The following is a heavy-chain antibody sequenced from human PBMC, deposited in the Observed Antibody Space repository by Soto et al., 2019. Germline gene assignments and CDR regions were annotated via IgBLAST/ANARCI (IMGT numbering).Heavy chain of an antibody. CDR2: IYPCDSNI. J-gene: IGHJ4*02. Sequence: ESLKISFQGSGYSFSSHWIGWVRQIPGKGLEWMGIIYPCDSNIRYSPSFEGQIDMSADRSINTAYLRLSSLKASDTATYYCARHLDEYSSASGFDYWGQGTLVIVSS. D-gene: IGHD6-6*01. CDR3: ARHLDEYSSASGFDY. CDR1: GYSFSSHW. V-gene: IGHV5-51*06.